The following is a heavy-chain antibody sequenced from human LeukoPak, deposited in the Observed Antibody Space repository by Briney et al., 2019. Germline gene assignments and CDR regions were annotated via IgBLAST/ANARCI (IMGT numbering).Heavy chain of an antibody. D-gene: IGHD3-22*01. CDR3: ASRGSSEYYYDSSGYYGAS. J-gene: IGHJ4*02. V-gene: IGHV1-69*13. CDR1: GGTFSSYA. CDR2: IIPIFGTA. Sequence: GASVKVSCKASGGTFSSYAISWVRQAPGQGLEWMEGIIPIFGTANYAQKFQGRVTITADESTSTAYMELSSLRSEDTAVYYCASRGSSEYYYDSSGYYGASWGQGTLVTVSS.